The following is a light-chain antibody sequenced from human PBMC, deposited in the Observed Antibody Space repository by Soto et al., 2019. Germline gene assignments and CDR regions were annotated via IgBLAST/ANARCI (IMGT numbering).Light chain of an antibody. Sequence: SYVLTQAPSVSVAPGQTATITCGGNNIGSKIVHWYQQKPGQAPVLVVHDDDDRPSGIPERFSGSNSGHTATLTISRVEAGDEAAYYCQVWVGSSDRTFGGGTKLTVL. J-gene: IGLJ2*01. CDR3: QVWVGSSDRT. CDR2: DDD. V-gene: IGLV3-21*02. CDR1: NIGSKI.